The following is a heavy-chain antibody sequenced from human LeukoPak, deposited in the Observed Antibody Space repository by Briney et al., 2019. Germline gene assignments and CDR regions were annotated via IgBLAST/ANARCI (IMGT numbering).Heavy chain of an antibody. Sequence: GESLKISCKISGYKLTNNWIGWVRQVPGKGLEWMGIIYPGDSDTRYSPSFQGQVTISADKSISTAYLQWSSLKASDTAMYYCARSYSSSWAGFDPWGQGTLVTVSS. V-gene: IGHV5-51*01. D-gene: IGHD6-13*01. CDR1: GYKLTNNW. CDR2: IYPGDSDT. J-gene: IGHJ5*02. CDR3: ARSYSSSWAGFDP.